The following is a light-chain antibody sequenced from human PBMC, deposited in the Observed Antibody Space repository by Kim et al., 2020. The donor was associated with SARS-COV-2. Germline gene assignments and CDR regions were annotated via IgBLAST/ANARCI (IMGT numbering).Light chain of an antibody. J-gene: IGKJ2*01. CDR1: QSVSNN. CDR2: GAS. V-gene: IGKV3-15*01. Sequence: EIVMTQSPATLSMSPGERATLSCRASQSVSNNLAWYQQKPGQAPRLLIYGASTRATGIPARFSGSWSGTEFTLTISSLQSEDFAVYYCQQYNRWYTFGEGTKLEIK. CDR3: QQYNRWYT.